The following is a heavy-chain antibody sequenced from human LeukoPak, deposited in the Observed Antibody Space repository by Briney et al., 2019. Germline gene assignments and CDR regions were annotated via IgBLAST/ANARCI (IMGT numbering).Heavy chain of an antibody. CDR2: ISSSGNTT. CDR1: GFTFSDYY. CDR3: ARDGGSSWYFDY. V-gene: IGHV3-11*04. D-gene: IGHD6-13*01. J-gene: IGHJ4*02. Sequence: GGSLRLSCAASGFTFSDYYVSWIRQAPGKGLECVSYISSSGNTTYHADSVKGRFTISRDNAKNSLYLQMSSLRAEDTAVYYCARDGGSSWYFDYWGQGTLVTVSS.